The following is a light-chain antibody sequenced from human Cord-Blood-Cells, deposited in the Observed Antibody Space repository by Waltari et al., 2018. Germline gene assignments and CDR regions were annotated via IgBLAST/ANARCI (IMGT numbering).Light chain of an antibody. Sequence: DIQMTQSPSSLSASVGDRVTITCRASQSISSYLHWYQQKPGNAPKHLIYAAASLQSGVPSRFIGSGSGTDFTLTISSLLPEDVATYYCQQSYSTPMYTFGQGTKLEIK. CDR2: AAA. J-gene: IGKJ2*01. V-gene: IGKV1-39*01. CDR3: QQSYSTPMYT. CDR1: QSISSY.